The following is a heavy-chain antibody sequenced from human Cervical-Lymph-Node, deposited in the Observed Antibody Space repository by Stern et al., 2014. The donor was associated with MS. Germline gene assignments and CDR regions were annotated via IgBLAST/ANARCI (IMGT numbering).Heavy chain of an antibody. CDR1: GFSLSTSGVA. V-gene: IGHV2-5*02. J-gene: IGHJ4*02. CDR3: AHTDRERHYFGSGAFYYFDY. D-gene: IGHD3-10*01. Sequence: QVTLRESGPTMVKPTQTLTLTCTFSGFSLSTSGVAVGWIRQPPGKALEWLALIYWDGDKSYSPSLKTRLTITKDTSKNQVILIMTNMDPADTATYFCAHTDRERHYFGSGAFYYFDYWGQGALVTVSS. CDR2: IYWDGDK.